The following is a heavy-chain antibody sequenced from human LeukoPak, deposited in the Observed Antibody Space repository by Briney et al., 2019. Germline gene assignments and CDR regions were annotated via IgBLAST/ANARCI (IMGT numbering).Heavy chain of an antibody. CDR3: ARRWTGRFDP. Sequence: SETLSLTCTVSGASISSYYWSWIRQPPGKGLEWIGYIYYSGSTDYNPSLKSRVTTSVDTSKNQFSLTLSSVTAADTAVYYCARRWTGRFDPWGQGTLVTVSS. CDR1: GASISSYY. J-gene: IGHJ5*02. D-gene: IGHD3/OR15-3a*01. CDR2: IYYSGST. V-gene: IGHV4-59*01.